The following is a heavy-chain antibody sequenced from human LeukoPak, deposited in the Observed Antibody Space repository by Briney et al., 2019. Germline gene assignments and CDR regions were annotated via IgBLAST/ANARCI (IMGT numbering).Heavy chain of an antibody. Sequence: GGSLRLSCATSGSPFTDSPMNWVRQAPGKGLEWVSNIRTSTEGTNYAIYADSVKGRITFSRDDAKNTLYLHMHSLRDDDTAVYYCARDQRYAFDYWGRGILVTVSS. V-gene: IGHV3-11*05. CDR1: GSPFTDSP. D-gene: IGHD3-9*01. J-gene: IGHJ4*02. CDR2: IRTST. CDR3: ARDQRYAFDY.